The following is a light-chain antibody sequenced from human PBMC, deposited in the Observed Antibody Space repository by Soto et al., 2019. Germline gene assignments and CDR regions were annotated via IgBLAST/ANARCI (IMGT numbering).Light chain of an antibody. CDR2: EVS. CDR3: SSFAGNNNLV. V-gene: IGLV2-8*01. J-gene: IGLJ2*01. CDR1: SSDVGGYNY. Sequence: QSALTQPPSASGSPGQSVTISCTGTSSDVGGYNYVSWYQQHPGKAPKLMISEVSKRPSGVPDRFSGSKSGNTASLTVSGLQAEDEDDYNCSSFAGNNNLVFGGGTKLTVL.